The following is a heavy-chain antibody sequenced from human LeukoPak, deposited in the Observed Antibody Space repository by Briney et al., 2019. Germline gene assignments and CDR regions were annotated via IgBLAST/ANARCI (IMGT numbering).Heavy chain of an antibody. Sequence: GGSLRLSCVASGFTFSTYWMSWVRQAPGKGLEWVANIKQDGSEKYYVDSVKGRFTISRDNAKNSLYLQMNSLRAEDTAVYYCARDGGSGADYWGQGTLVSVSS. CDR3: ARDGGSGADY. D-gene: IGHD3-16*01. CDR2: IKQDGSEK. J-gene: IGHJ4*02. CDR1: GFTFSTYW. V-gene: IGHV3-7*01.